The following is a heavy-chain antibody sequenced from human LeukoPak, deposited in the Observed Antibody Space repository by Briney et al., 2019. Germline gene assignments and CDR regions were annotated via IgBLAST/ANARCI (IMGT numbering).Heavy chain of an antibody. V-gene: IGHV3-21*01. Sequence: GGSLRLSCAASGFTLSNYSMNWVRQAPGKGLEWVAFISSSSSYIFYADSLKGRLTISRDNAKNSLYLQMNSLRADDTAVYYCARDLAYGDDGLWGQGTLVTVSS. CDR2: ISSSSSYI. D-gene: IGHD4-17*01. J-gene: IGHJ4*02. CDR3: ARDLAYGDDGL. CDR1: GFTLSNYS.